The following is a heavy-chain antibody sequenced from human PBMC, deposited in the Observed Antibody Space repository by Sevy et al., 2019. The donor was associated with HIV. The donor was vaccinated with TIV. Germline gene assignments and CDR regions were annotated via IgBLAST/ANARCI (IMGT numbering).Heavy chain of an antibody. J-gene: IGHJ5*02. CDR2: ISSGGGAGT. CDR3: GRPTESTVISYWFDP. D-gene: IGHD1-1*01. V-gene: IGHV3-23*01. Sequence: GGSLRLSCAASGFTFSSYAMSWVRQAPGKGLEWVSGISSGGGAGTYYADSVKGRFTISRDNSKNTLYLQMDSLRAEDTAVYYCGRPTESTVISYWFDPWGQGTLVTVS. CDR1: GFTFSSYA.